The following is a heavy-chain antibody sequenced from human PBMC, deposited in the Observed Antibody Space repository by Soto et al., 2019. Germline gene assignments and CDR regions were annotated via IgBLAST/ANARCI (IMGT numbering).Heavy chain of an antibody. D-gene: IGHD5-12*01. Sequence: SVKVSCKASGGTFSSYAISWVRQAPGQGLEWMGGIIPIFGTANYAQKFQGRVTITADKSTSTAYMELSSLRSEDTAVYYCARTPPPRDSRYRYFDFWGQGALVTVSS. CDR3: ARTPPPRDSRYRYFDF. J-gene: IGHJ4*02. CDR2: IIPIFGTA. V-gene: IGHV1-69*06. CDR1: GGTFSSYA.